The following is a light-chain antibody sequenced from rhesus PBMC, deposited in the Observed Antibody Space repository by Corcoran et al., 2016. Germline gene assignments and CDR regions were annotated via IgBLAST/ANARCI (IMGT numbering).Light chain of an antibody. CDR1: QGITNK. V-gene: IGKV1-80*01. Sequence: DIQMTQSPSSLSASVGDTVIITCRASQGITNKLAWYQQKPGKVPKLLIYSASTLQTGVPSRFSGNGSWTAFTLPIRRLQPEDSATYYCRHGYGTPFTFGPGTKLDIK. CDR2: SAS. CDR3: RHGYGTPFT. J-gene: IGKJ3*01.